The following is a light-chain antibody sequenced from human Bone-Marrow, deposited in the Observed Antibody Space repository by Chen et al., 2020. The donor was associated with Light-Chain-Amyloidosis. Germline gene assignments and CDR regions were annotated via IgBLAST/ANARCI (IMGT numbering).Light chain of an antibody. Sequence: SYELTPPPSVSVSPGQTAWITCSGDDLPTKYAYWYQQQPGQAPVLVIHRDTERPSGISERFSGSSAGTTATLTISGVQAEDEADYHCQSADSSGTYEVIFGGGTKLTVL. CDR1: DLPTKY. V-gene: IGLV3-25*03. CDR2: RDT. J-gene: IGLJ2*01. CDR3: QSADSSGTYEVI.